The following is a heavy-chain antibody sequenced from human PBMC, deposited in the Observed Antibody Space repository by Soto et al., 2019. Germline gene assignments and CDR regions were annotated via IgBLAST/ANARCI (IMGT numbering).Heavy chain of an antibody. CDR3: ARGRLVYANDAFDI. J-gene: IGHJ3*02. CDR1: GFTFSSYW. Sequence: GGSLRLSCAASGFTFSSYWMSWVRQAPGKGLEWVANIKQDGSEKYYVDSVKGRFTISRDNAKNSLYLQMNSLRAEDTAVYYCARGRLVYANDAFDIWGQGTMVTVSS. V-gene: IGHV3-7*01. CDR2: IKQDGSEK. D-gene: IGHD2-8*01.